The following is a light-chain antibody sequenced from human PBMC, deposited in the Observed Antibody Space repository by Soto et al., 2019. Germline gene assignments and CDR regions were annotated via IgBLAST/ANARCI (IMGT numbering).Light chain of an antibody. Sequence: QCSLTQTASVSGSPGQSSTISCAGTISDLGAYKYVSWYQQHPDKAPKLILYEVSRRPSGVSNRFSGSKSGNTASLTISGLLAEDEADYSCSSYTNTSTLAFGTGTKVTVL. J-gene: IGLJ1*01. CDR1: ISDLGAYKY. CDR2: EVS. CDR3: SSYTNTSTLA. V-gene: IGLV2-14*03.